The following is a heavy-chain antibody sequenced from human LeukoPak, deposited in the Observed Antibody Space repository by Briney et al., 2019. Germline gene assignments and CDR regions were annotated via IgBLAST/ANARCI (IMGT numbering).Heavy chain of an antibody. V-gene: IGHV1-2*02. D-gene: IGHD3-22*01. J-gene: IGHJ3*02. Sequence: GASVKVSCKASGYTFTGYYMHWVRQAPGQGLEWMGWINPNSGGTNYAQKFQGRVTMTRDTSISTAYMELSRLRSDDTAVYYCAREGYDSSGYPGDIWGQGTMVTVSS. CDR3: AREGYDSSGYPGDI. CDR2: INPNSGGT. CDR1: GYTFTGYY.